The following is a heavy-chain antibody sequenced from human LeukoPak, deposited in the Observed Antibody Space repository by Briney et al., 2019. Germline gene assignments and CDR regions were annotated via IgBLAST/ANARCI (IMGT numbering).Heavy chain of an antibody. CDR2: IGYDGNNI. D-gene: IGHD6-6*01. CDR3: ARGQLVDY. CDR1: GFTFSSYG. Sequence: GGSLRLSCAASGFTFSSYGMHWVRQAPGKGLEWVAFIGYDGNNIHYADSVKGRFTISRDNSKNTLYLQMNSLRPEDTAMYYCARGQLVDYWGQGTLVTVSS. V-gene: IGHV3-30*02. J-gene: IGHJ4*02.